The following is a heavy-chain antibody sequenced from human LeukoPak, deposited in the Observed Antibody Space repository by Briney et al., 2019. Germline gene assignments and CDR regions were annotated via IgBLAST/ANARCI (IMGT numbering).Heavy chain of an antibody. V-gene: IGHV3-30*04. CDR3: ARVGITMVRGVPAPIDY. D-gene: IGHD3-10*01. CDR2: ISYDGSNK. CDR1: GFTFSSYA. Sequence: PGRSLRLSCAASGFTFSSYAMHWVRQAPGKGLEWVAVISYDGSNKYYADSVKGRFTISRDNSKSTLYLQMNSLRAEDTAVYYCARVGITMVRGVPAPIDYWGQGTLVTVSS. J-gene: IGHJ4*02.